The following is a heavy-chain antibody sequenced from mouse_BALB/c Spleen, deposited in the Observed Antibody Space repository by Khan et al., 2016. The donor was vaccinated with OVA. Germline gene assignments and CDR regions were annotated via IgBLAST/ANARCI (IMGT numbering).Heavy chain of an antibody. CDR2: IYPRSGNT. D-gene: IGHD1-2*01. CDR3: TRRNYFGYTVAY. Sequence: QVQLKQSGAELARPGASVKLSCKATGYTFTDYYINWVKQRTGQGLEWIGEIYPRSGNTYYNEKFKGKATLTADKSSSIAYLQLSSLTSEDSAVYCCTRRNYFGYTVAYWGQGTLVTVSA. CDR1: GYTFTDYY. J-gene: IGHJ3*01. V-gene: IGHV1-77*01.